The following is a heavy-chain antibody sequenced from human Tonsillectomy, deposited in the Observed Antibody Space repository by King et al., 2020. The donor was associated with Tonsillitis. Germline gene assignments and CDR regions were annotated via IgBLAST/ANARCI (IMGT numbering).Heavy chain of an antibody. CDR1: GGSISSYY. CDR2: IYYSVST. CDR3: ASFFGGGDYYYMDV. Sequence: VQLQESGPGLVKPSDTLSLTCTVSGGSISSYYWSWIRQPPGKGLVWIGYIYYSVSTNYNPSLKSRVTISVDTSKNQFSLKLSSVTAADTAVYYCASFFGGGDYYYMDVWGKGTTVTVSS. D-gene: IGHD3-3*01. J-gene: IGHJ6*03. V-gene: IGHV4-59*01.